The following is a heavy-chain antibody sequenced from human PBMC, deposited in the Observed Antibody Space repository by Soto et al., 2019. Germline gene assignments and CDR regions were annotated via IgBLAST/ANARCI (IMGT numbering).Heavy chain of an antibody. Sequence: QVQLVESGGGVVQPGRSLRLSCVGSGFSFSSYDMNWVRQAPGTGLEWVALMSYDGSKKYYGDSVRGRVTISRDNANDTLYLQMDHLRPEDTAIYYCAKDLKPGSRWSLGGVEHCMDVWGRGTTVSVSS. CDR1: GFSFSSYD. J-gene: IGHJ6*03. D-gene: IGHD3-16*01. V-gene: IGHV3-30*18. CDR3: AKDLKPGSRWSLGGVEHCMDV. CDR2: MSYDGSKK.